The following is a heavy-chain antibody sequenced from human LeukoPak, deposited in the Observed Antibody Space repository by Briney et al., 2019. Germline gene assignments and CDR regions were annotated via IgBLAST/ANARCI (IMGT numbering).Heavy chain of an antibody. D-gene: IGHD2-2*01. J-gene: IGHJ4*02. CDR3: ARVCTVPTRDWDY. CDR2: INPNSGGT. CDR1: GYTFTGYY. Sequence: ASVKVSCKASGYTFTGYYMHWVRQAPGQGLEWMGWINPNSGGTNYAQKFQGRVTMTRDTSISTAYMELSRLRSDDTAVYYCARVCTVPTRDWDYWGQGTLVTVSS. V-gene: IGHV1-2*02.